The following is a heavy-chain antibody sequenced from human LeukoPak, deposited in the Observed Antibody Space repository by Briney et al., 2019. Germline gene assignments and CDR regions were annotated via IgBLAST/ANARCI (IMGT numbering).Heavy chain of an antibody. D-gene: IGHD2/OR15-2a*01. Sequence: GGSLRLSCAASGFTLSSHWIHWVRQAPGKGLVWVSRINPDGSITGHADSVKGRFTTSRDNAKNTVYLQMRNLRVEHTAVYYCAKVVAGNIDYYFDYWGQGILVAVSS. CDR1: GFTLSSHW. J-gene: IGHJ4*02. V-gene: IGHV3-74*01. CDR3: AKVVAGNIDYYFDY. CDR2: INPDGSIT.